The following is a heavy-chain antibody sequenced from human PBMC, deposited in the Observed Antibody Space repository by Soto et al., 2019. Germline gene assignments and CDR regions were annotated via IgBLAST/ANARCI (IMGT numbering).Heavy chain of an antibody. CDR3: ARDRLRGYDSSGFYS. CDR1: GYSFSSYG. Sequence: QVQLVQSGAELRKPGASVKVSCKASGYSFSSYGINWVRQAPGQGLEWMGWINTYNGNRNYAQKFEDRVTMTTATSTNKVYMELRSLKSDDTAIYYCARDRLRGYDSSGFYSWGQGTLVTVSS. J-gene: IGHJ4*02. V-gene: IGHV1-18*01. D-gene: IGHD3-22*01. CDR2: INTYNGNR.